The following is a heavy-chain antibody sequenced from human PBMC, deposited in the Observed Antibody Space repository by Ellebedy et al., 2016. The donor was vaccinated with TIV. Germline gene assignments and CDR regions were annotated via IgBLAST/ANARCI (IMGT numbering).Heavy chain of an antibody. CDR2: AYYRSTWIY. Sequence: MPSETLSLTCAISGDSVSNKYATWNWIRQSPSRGLEWLGRAYYRSTWIYDYAVSVKSRITINPDTSKNQFSLQLNSVTPEDTAVYYCARDDCSGGSCHWWFAPWGQGTLVTVSS. J-gene: IGHJ5*02. CDR1: GDSVSNKYAT. V-gene: IGHV6-1*01. CDR3: ARDDCSGGSCHWWFAP. D-gene: IGHD2-15*01.